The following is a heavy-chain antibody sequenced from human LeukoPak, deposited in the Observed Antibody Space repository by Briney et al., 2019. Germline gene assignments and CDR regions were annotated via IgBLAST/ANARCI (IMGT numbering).Heavy chain of an antibody. Sequence: GGSLRLSCAASGFTFDDYAMRWVRQAPGKGLEWVSLISGDGGSTYYADSVKGRFTISRDNSKNSLYLQMNSLRTEDTALYYCAKAHYYDSSGYYPYWGQATLLTVSS. CDR2: ISGDGGST. V-gene: IGHV3-43*02. J-gene: IGHJ4*02. D-gene: IGHD3-22*01. CDR3: AKAHYYDSSGYYPY. CDR1: GFTFDDYA.